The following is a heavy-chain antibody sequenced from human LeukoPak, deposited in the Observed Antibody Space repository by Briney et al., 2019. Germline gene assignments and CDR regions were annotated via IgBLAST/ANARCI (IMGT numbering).Heavy chain of an antibody. D-gene: IGHD5-18*01. V-gene: IGHV3-23*01. Sequence: GGSLRLSCAASGFTFSSYAMSWVRQAPGKGLEWVSAISGSGGSTYYADSVKGRFTISRDNSKNTLYLQMSSLRAEDTAVYYCAKAGYSYEHLFDYWGQGTLVTVSS. J-gene: IGHJ4*02. CDR2: ISGSGGST. CDR1: GFTFSSYA. CDR3: AKAGYSYEHLFDY.